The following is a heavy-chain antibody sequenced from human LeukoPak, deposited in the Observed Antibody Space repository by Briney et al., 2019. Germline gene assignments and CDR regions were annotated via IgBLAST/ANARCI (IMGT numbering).Heavy chain of an antibody. CDR3: VKSPEAGVPHYYYYGMDV. Sequence: HPGGSLRPSCAASGFTFSSYAMHWVRQAPGKGLEYVSAISSNGGTTYYADSVKGRFTISRDNSKNTLYLQMSSLRAEDTAVYYCVKSPEAGVPHYYYYGMDVWGQGTTVTVSS. J-gene: IGHJ6*02. CDR2: ISSNGGTT. D-gene: IGHD3-10*01. CDR1: GFTFSSYA. V-gene: IGHV3-64D*06.